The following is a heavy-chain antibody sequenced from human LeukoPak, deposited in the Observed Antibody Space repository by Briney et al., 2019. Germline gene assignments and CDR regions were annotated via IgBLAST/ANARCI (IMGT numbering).Heavy chain of an antibody. CDR3: ARAGTTGRPTGWFDP. Sequence: SQTLSLTCGVYGGSFSGYYWSWIRQPPGKGLEWVGGIYYSGSTNYNPSLKRRVTISVDPSKNQFSLNLSSVTAAATAVYYCARAGTTGRPTGWFDPWGQGTLVTVSS. CDR2: IYYSGST. D-gene: IGHD1-1*01. V-gene: IGHV4-34*11. CDR1: GGSFSGYY. J-gene: IGHJ5*02.